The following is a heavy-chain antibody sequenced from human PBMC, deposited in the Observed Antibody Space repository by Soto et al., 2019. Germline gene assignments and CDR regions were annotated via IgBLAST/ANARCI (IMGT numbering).Heavy chain of an antibody. J-gene: IGHJ5*02. CDR3: AKKAGLVSLYPPEFDP. Sequence: QVRLVESGGGVVPPGTSLRLSCAASGFPFRSYTVHWVRQAPGKGLEWLALISYDSTYKLYADSVRGRFTISRDNSENTLYLQMNSLRGEDTAVYYCAKKAGLVSLYPPEFDPRGQGTLVTVSS. CDR2: ISYDSTYK. CDR1: GFPFRSYT. D-gene: IGHD2-8*01. V-gene: IGHV3-30-3*01.